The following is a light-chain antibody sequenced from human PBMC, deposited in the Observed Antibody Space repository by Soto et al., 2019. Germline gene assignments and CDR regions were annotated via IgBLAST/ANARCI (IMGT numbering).Light chain of an antibody. J-gene: IGKJ1*01. Sequence: DIQMTQSPSSLSASVGDRVTITCRASQTVNIYLSWYQQKPGKAPKLLIYAASFLQTGVPSRFSGSGSGTDFTLTISSLQPEDFATYYCQQTYNTPWTFGQGTKADIK. CDR1: QTVNIY. CDR3: QQTYNTPWT. CDR2: AAS. V-gene: IGKV1-39*01.